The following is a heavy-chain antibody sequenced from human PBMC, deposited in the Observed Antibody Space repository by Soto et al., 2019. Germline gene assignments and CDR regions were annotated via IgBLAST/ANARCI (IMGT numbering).Heavy chain of an antibody. Sequence: GASVKVSCKASGYTFTSYAMHWVRQAPGQRLEWMGRINASHGNTKYSQKFQGRVTITADKSTSTAYMELSSLRSEDTAVYYCARAPSQVTYSRIGYFDYWGQGTLVTVSS. CDR3: ARAPSQVTYSRIGYFDY. J-gene: IGHJ4*02. D-gene: IGHD2-21*01. CDR2: INASHGNT. V-gene: IGHV1-3*01. CDR1: GYTFTSYA.